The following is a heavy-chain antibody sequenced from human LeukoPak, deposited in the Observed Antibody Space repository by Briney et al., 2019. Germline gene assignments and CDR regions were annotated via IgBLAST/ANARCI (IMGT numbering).Heavy chain of an antibody. CDR3: ARDAIVGATDLDY. V-gene: IGHV1-2*02. D-gene: IGHD1-26*01. CDR2: INPNSGGT. CDR1: GYTFTGYY. J-gene: IGHJ4*02. Sequence: ALVKVSCKASGYTFTGYYMHWVRQAPGQGLEWMGWINPNSGGTNYAQKFRGRVTMTRDTSISTAYMELSRLRSDDTAVYYCARDAIVGATDLDYWGQGTLVTVSS.